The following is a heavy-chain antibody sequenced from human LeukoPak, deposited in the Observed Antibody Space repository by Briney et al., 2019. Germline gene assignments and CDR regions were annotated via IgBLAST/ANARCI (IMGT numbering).Heavy chain of an antibody. V-gene: IGHV3-23*01. Sequence: PGGSLRLSCAASGFNFGTYAMNWVRQAPGKGLEWVSSISGSAGSTYYADSVKGRFTISRDNSKNTVSLQMNSLRAEDTAVYYCARDAGRYFDWLGYWGQGTLVTVSS. J-gene: IGHJ4*02. CDR2: ISGSAGST. D-gene: IGHD3-9*01. CDR1: GFNFGTYA. CDR3: ARDAGRYFDWLGY.